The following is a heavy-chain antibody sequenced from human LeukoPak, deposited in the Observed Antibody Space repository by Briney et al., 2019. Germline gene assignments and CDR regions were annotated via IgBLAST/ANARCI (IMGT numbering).Heavy chain of an antibody. CDR3: AKEGHSSGWYSGDDY. J-gene: IGHJ4*02. CDR2: ISGSGGST. V-gene: IGHV3-23*01. Sequence: GGSLRLSCAASGFPFSSYSMSWVRQAPGKGLEWGSAISGSGGSTYYADSVKGRFTISRDNSKNTLYLQMNSLRAEDTAVYYCAKEGHSSGWYSGDDYWGQGTLVTVSS. D-gene: IGHD6-19*01. CDR1: GFPFSSYS.